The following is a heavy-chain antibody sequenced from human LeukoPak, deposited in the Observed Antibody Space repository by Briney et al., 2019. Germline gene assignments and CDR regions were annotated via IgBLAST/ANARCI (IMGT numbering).Heavy chain of an antibody. Sequence: SETLSLTCAVYGGSFSGYYWSWIRQPPGKGLEWIGEINHSGSTNYNPSLKSRVTISVDTSKNQFSLKLSSVTAADTAVYYCARASYYYMDVWGKGTTVTVSS. J-gene: IGHJ6*03. CDR3: ARASYYYMDV. CDR1: GGSFSGYY. V-gene: IGHV4-34*01. CDR2: INHSGST.